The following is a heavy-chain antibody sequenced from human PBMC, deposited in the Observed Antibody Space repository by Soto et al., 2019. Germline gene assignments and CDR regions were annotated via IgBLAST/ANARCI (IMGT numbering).Heavy chain of an antibody. CDR1: GYTFTGYY. V-gene: IGHV1-2*04. CDR3: ARGITMVRGVIAYYFDY. Sequence: SVKVSCKASGYTFTGYYMHWVRQAPGQGLEWMGWINPNSGGTNYAQKFQGWVTMTRDTSISTAYMELSRLRSDDTAVYYCARGITMVRGVIAYYFDYWGQGTLVTVSS. J-gene: IGHJ4*02. CDR2: INPNSGGT. D-gene: IGHD3-10*01.